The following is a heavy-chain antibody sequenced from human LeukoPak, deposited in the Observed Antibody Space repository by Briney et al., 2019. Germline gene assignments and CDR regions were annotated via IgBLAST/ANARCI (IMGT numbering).Heavy chain of an antibody. V-gene: IGHV3-23*01. CDR3: AKANQGYRYFDY. CDR1: GFTFSSYA. CDR2: ISGSGGST. J-gene: IGHJ4*02. D-gene: IGHD1-1*01. Sequence: PGGSLRLSCAASGFTFSSYAMSWVRQAPGKGLEWVSAISGSGGSTYYADSVKGRFTISRDNSKNMLYLQMNSLRAEDTAVYYCAKANQGYRYFDYWGQGTLVTVSS.